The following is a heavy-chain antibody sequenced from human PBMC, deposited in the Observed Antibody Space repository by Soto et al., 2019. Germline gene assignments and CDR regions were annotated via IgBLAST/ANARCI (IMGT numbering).Heavy chain of an antibody. CDR2: INAGNGNT. CDR1: GYTFTTYA. J-gene: IGHJ4*02. V-gene: IGHV1-3*01. CDR3: ARGLAVVPVVGARAVDF. D-gene: IGHD3-3*01. Sequence: ASVKVSCKASGYTFTTYAIHWVRQAPGGSLEWMGWINAGNGNTKFSPKFQGRVTISRDTSASTAYMDLGSLTSEDTALYYCARGLAVVPVVGARAVDFWGQGTPVTVSS.